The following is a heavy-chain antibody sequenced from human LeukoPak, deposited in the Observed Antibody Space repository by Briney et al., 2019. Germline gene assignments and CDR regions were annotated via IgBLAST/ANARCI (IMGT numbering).Heavy chain of an antibody. Sequence: SETLSLTCTVSGGSISSSSYYWGWIRQPPGKGLEWIGSIYYSGSTYYNPSLKSRVTISVDTSKNQFSLKLSSVTAADTAVYYCARIFCGGNVCNSWDPHYFDFWGLGTLVTVSS. CDR3: ARIFCGGNVCNSWDPHYFDF. V-gene: IGHV4-39*07. J-gene: IGHJ4*02. D-gene: IGHD2-21*01. CDR2: IYYSGST. CDR1: GGSISSSSYY.